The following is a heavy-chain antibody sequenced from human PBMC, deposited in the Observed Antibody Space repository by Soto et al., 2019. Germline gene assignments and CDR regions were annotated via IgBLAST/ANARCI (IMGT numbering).Heavy chain of an antibody. Sequence: QLQLQEFGSGLVKPSQTLSLTCAVSGGSISSDGYSWSWIREPPGKGLEWIGYIYHSGSTYYNPSLKSRVTISVDRSKYQFSLKLSSVTAADTAVYYCARAGGLGAVAADYWGQGTLVTVSS. V-gene: IGHV4-30-2*01. D-gene: IGHD6-19*01. CDR2: IYHSGST. J-gene: IGHJ4*02. CDR1: GGSISSDGYS. CDR3: ARAGGLGAVAADY.